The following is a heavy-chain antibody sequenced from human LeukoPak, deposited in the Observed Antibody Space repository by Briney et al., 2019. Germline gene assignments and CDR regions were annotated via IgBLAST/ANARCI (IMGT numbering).Heavy chain of an antibody. CDR3: AKDKGITMVRGVPRGAFDI. J-gene: IGHJ3*02. CDR2: ISWNSGSI. D-gene: IGHD3-10*01. V-gene: IGHV3-9*01. Sequence: PGGSLRLSCAASGFTFDDYAMHWVRQAPGKGLEWVSGISWNSGSIGYADSVKGRFTISRDNAKNSLYLQMNSLRAEDTALYYCAKDKGITMVRGVPRGAFDIWGQGTMVTVSS. CDR1: GFTFDDYA.